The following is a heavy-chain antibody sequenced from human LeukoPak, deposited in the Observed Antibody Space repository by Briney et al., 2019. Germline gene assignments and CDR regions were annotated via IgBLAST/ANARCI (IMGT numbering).Heavy chain of an antibody. D-gene: IGHD3-16*01. CDR3: ARVSSFYDNVWGSASF. J-gene: IGHJ4*02. V-gene: IGHV3-23*01. CDR1: GFTFSSYA. Sequence: PGGSLRFSCAASGFTFSSYAMSWVRQAPGKGLEWVSAISGSGGSTYYADSVKGRFTISRDNSKNTLYLQMNSLRAEDTAIYYCARVSSFYDNVWGSASFWGQGALVTVSS. CDR2: ISGSGGST.